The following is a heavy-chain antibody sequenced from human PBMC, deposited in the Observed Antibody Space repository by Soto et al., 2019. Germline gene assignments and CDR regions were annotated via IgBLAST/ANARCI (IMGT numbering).Heavy chain of an antibody. CDR1: GYTCTSYG. V-gene: IGHV1-18*04. Sequence: VASVKVSCKASGYTCTSYGISWVRQAPGQGLEWRGWSSAYNGNTNYAQKLQGRVTMTTDTSTSTAYMELRSLRSDDTAVYYCARVRLPNQGESIDSWGQGTLVPVSS. CDR3: ARVRLPNQGESIDS. CDR2: SSAYNGNT. J-gene: IGHJ4*02. D-gene: IGHD3-16*01.